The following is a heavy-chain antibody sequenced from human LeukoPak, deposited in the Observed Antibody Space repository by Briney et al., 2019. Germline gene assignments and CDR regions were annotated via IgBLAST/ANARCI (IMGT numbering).Heavy chain of an antibody. CDR1: GYTFTGYY. CDR2: INPNSGGT. CDR3: ARGRIMITFGGVMVY. D-gene: IGHD3-16*01. J-gene: IGHJ4*02. Sequence: GASVKVSCKASGYTFTGYYMHWVRQAPGQGLEWMGWINPNSGGTNYAQKFQGRVTMTRDTSISTAYMELSRLRSDDTAVYYCARGRIMITFGGVMVYWGQGTLVTVSS. V-gene: IGHV1-2*02.